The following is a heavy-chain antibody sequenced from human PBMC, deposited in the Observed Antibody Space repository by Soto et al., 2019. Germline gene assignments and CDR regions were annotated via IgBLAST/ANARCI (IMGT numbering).Heavy chain of an antibody. J-gene: IGHJ5*01. CDR2: IYYSGST. D-gene: IGHD1-26*01. CDR3: ARHSASWQWFDY. CDR1: GGSISSGGYY. V-gene: IGHV4-31*03. Sequence: QVQLQESGPGLVKPSQTLSLTCSVSGGSISSGGYYWSWIRQHPGKGLAWIGYIYYSGSTNYNPSFKSRVTISVDTSSNRFSLDLRSVTAADTAIYYCARHSASWQWFDYWGQGTLVTASS.